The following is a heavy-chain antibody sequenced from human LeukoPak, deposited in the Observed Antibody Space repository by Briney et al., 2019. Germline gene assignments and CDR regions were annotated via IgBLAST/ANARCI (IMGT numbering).Heavy chain of an antibody. V-gene: IGHV3-11*03. CDR1: GFTVSSNY. Sequence: PGGSLRLSCAASGFTVSSNYMSWVRQAPGKGLEWVSHISSGSTYTNYADSVKGRFTISRDNAKNSLYLQMNSLRAEDTAVYYCARNNYDSSGYDPHFDYWGQGTLVTASS. CDR2: ISSGSTYT. D-gene: IGHD3-22*01. CDR3: ARNNYDSSGYDPHFDY. J-gene: IGHJ4*02.